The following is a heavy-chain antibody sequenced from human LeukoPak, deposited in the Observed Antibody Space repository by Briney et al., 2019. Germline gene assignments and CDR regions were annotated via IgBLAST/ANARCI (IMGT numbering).Heavy chain of an antibody. CDR2: FDPEDGET. CDR1: GYTLTELS. V-gene: IGHV1-24*01. Sequence: VASGKVSCKVSGYTLTELSMHWVRQAPGKGLEWMGGFDPEDGETIYAQKFQGRVTMTEDTSTDTAYMELSSLRSEDTAVYYCATGPIYSGYDFDYWGQGTLVTVSS. J-gene: IGHJ4*02. CDR3: ATGPIYSGYDFDY. D-gene: IGHD5-12*01.